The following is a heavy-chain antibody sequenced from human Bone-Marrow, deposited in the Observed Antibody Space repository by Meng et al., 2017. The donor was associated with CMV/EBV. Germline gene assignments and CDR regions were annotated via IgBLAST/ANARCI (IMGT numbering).Heavy chain of an antibody. Sequence: ASVKVSCKASGYTFTSYDINWVRQATGQGLEWMGWMNPNSGNTGYAQKFQGRVTMTRNTSISTAYMELSRLRSDDTAVYYCARQDRSSYHFDYWGQGTLVTVAS. D-gene: IGHD6-6*01. CDR2: MNPNSGNT. V-gene: IGHV1-8*01. J-gene: IGHJ4*02. CDR1: GYTFTSYD. CDR3: ARQDRSSYHFDY.